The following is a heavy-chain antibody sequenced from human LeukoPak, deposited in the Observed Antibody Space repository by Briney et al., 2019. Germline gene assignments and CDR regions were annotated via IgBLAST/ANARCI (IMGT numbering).Heavy chain of an antibody. CDR2: ISAYNGNT. Sequence: ASVKVSCKASGYTFTSYGISWVRQAPGQGLEWMGWISAYNGNTNYAQKLQGRVTMTTDTSTSTAYMELRSLRSDDTAVYYCARVRTPGIAATWYWGPDYWGQGTLVTVSS. CDR1: GYTFTSYG. D-gene: IGHD6-13*01. J-gene: IGHJ4*02. V-gene: IGHV1-18*01. CDR3: ARVRTPGIAATWYWGPDY.